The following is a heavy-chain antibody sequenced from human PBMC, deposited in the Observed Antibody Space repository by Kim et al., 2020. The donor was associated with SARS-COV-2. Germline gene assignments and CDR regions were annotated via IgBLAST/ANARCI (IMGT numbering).Heavy chain of an antibody. CDR1: GFTFSSYG. Sequence: GGSRRLSCAASGFTFSSYGMHWVRQAPGKGLEWVAVISYDGSNKYYADSVKGRFTISRDNSKNTLYLQMNSLRAEDTAVYYCAKEGITMVRGVIIAGYYYGMDVWGQGTTVTVSS. V-gene: IGHV3-30*18. J-gene: IGHJ6*02. CDR2: ISYDGSNK. CDR3: AKEGITMVRGVIIAGYYYGMDV. D-gene: IGHD3-10*01.